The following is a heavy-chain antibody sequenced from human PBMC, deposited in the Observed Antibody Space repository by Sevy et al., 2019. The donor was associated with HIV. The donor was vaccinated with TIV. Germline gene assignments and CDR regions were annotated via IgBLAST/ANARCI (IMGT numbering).Heavy chain of an antibody. CDR3: VYATLSY. D-gene: IGHD1-26*01. Sequence: GGSLTLSCAASGFTVSSNYMSWVRQAPGKGLEWVSVIYSGGSTYYADSVKGRFTISRDNSKNTLYLQMNSLRAEDTAVYYCVYATLSYWGQGTLVTVSS. CDR1: GFTVSSNY. V-gene: IGHV3-53*01. CDR2: IYSGGST. J-gene: IGHJ4*02.